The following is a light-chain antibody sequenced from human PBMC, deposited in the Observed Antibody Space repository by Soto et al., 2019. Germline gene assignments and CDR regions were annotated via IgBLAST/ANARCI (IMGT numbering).Light chain of an antibody. CDR3: ISYTSTSTVV. Sequence: QSALTQPASVSGSPGQSITISCTGTSSDVGGYNYVSWYQHHPGKAPKLMIYDVSNRPSGVSNRFSGSKSDNTASLTISGLQAEDEADYYCISYTSTSTVVFGGGTQLTVL. V-gene: IGLV2-14*03. CDR2: DVS. CDR1: SSDVGGYNY. J-gene: IGLJ2*01.